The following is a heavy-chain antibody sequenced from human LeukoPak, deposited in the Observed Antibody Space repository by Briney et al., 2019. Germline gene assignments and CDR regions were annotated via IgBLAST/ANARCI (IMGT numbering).Heavy chain of an antibody. J-gene: IGHJ4*02. CDR2: IIPIFGTV. CDR1: GGTFSSYA. Sequence: SVKVSCKASGGTFSSYAISWVRQAPGQGLEWMGGIIPIFGTVNHGQKFQGRVTITADESTSTAYMELSSLRSEDTAVYYCARESHPGYNYGFDYWGQGTLVTVSS. V-gene: IGHV1-69*01. CDR3: ARESHPGYNYGFDY. D-gene: IGHD5-18*01.